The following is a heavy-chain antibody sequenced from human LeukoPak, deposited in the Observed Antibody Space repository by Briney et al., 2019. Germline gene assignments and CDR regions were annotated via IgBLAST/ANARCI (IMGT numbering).Heavy chain of an antibody. D-gene: IGHD2-2*01. CDR2: IIPIFGTS. V-gene: IGHV1-69*13. J-gene: IGHJ5*02. CDR3: ARVVNPRYCNSPSCYWKGWFHP. Sequence: GASVKVSCKTSGGTLSRFGISWVRQAPGQGLEWMGGIIPIFGTSNYAQKFQGRVTITADESTSTAYMELSSLRSEDTAVYYCARVVNPRYCNSPSCYWKGWFHPWGQGTLVIVSS. CDR1: GGTLSRFG.